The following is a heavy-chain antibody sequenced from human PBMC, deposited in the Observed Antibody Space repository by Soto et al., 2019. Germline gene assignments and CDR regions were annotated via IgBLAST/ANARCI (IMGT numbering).Heavy chain of an antibody. Sequence: QLQLQESGSGLLKPSQTLSLTCGVSGGSISSCGYSWSGIRQPPEKGLEWIGYIYHSGSTYYNPSLKSRVTISVDRSKNQFSLKLSSVTAADTAVYYCAAGGGLPRYYWGQGTLVTVSS. CDR2: IYHSGST. CDR3: AAGGGLPRYY. CDR1: GGSISSCGYS. J-gene: IGHJ4*02. V-gene: IGHV4-30-2*01. D-gene: IGHD5-12*01.